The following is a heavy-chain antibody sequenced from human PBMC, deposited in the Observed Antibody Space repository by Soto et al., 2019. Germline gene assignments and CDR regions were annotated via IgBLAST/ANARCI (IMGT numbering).Heavy chain of an antibody. CDR3: ARGGYYDSSGSRNYHYYGMDA. Sequence: QVQLVQSGTEVKKPGASVKVSCKASGYTFTSYGISWVRQAPGQGLEWMGWISPYDDNTNYAQNLQGRVTMTTDTSTRTADMELRSLRSDDTAVYYCARGGYYDSSGSRNYHYYGMDAWGQGTTVTVS. V-gene: IGHV1-18*01. D-gene: IGHD3-22*01. J-gene: IGHJ6*02. CDR2: ISPYDDNT. CDR1: GYTFTSYG.